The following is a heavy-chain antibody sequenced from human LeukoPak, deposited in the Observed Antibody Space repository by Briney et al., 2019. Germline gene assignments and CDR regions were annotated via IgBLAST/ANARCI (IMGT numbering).Heavy chain of an antibody. CDR2: IFYSGNT. CDR1: DDSISSRSYY. J-gene: IGHJ5*02. V-gene: IGHV4-39*01. D-gene: IGHD3-9*01. CDR3: ARHPPGLRYFDP. Sequence: SETLSLTCAVSDDSISSRSYYWGWVRQPPGKGLEWIGTIFYSGNTYYNPSLKSRVTISVDTSKNQFSLRLDSVTAADTAFYYCARHPPGLRYFDPWGQGTLVTVSS.